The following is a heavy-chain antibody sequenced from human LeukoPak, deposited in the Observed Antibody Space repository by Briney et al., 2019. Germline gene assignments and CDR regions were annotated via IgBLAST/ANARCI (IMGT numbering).Heavy chain of an antibody. CDR3: ARRAPIYDSSGYFLDY. V-gene: IGHV3-7*01. CDR2: IKEDGTRK. D-gene: IGHD3-22*01. Sequence: GGSLRLSCAASGFTFSSHWMTWVRQAPGKGLEWVANIKEDGTRKNYMDSVKGRFTISRDNAKNSLYLQMNSLRAEDTAVYYCARRAPIYDSSGYFLDYWGQGTLVTVSS. CDR1: GFTFSSHW. J-gene: IGHJ4*02.